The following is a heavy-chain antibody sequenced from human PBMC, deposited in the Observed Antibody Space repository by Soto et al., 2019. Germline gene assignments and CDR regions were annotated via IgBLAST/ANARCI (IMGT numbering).Heavy chain of an antibody. CDR2: IWYDGSKR. J-gene: IGHJ3*01. CDR1: GFSFRNYG. D-gene: IGHD6-19*01. Sequence: QEQLVESGGGVVQPGRSLRLSCAASGFSFRNYGIHWVRQAPGKGLDWVAVIWYDGSKRYYADSVRGRFTISRDNSGNTVHLQMDSLRAEDTAVYYCARGWGSGVRHRCLEVWGQGTTVVVS. V-gene: IGHV3-33*01. CDR3: ARGWGSGVRHRCLEV.